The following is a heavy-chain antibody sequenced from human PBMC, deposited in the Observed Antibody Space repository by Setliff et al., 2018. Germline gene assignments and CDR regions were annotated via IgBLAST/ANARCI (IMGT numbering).Heavy chain of an antibody. CDR1: GYTFTSYD. D-gene: IGHD6-13*01. Sequence: ASVKVSCKASGYTFTSYDINWVRQATGQGLEWTGWMNPNSGNTGYAQKFQGRVTMTRNTSISTVYMELSSLRSEDTAVYYCATLIKYSSSWPHDAFDIWGQGTMVTVSS. V-gene: IGHV1-8*01. CDR2: MNPNSGNT. CDR3: ATLIKYSSSWPHDAFDI. J-gene: IGHJ3*02.